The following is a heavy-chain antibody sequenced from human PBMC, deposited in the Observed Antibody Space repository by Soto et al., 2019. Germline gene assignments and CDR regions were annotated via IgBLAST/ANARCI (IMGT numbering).Heavy chain of an antibody. J-gene: IGHJ6*02. Sequence: QVQLVQSGAEVKKPGSSVKVSCKASGGTFSRYGISWVRQAPGQGLEWMGGIIPIFGTANYAQKFQGRVTITADESTSTAYMELSRLRSEDTAVYYSTRATEFGYYYGMDDWGQGTTVTVSS. CDR1: GGTFSRYG. CDR3: TRATEFGYYYGMDD. D-gene: IGHD3-3*01. V-gene: IGHV1-69*12. CDR2: IIPIFGTA.